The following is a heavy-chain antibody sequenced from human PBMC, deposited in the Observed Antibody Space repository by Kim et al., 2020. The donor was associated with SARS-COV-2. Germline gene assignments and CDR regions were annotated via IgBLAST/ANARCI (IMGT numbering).Heavy chain of an antibody. V-gene: IGHV3-33*01. Sequence: GGSLRLSCAASGFTFSSYAMHWVRQAPGKGLEWVAVVWFDGSNKYYADSVKGRLTISRDNSKSTLYLQMKSLRAEDTAVYYCAREIVTTSEWAFDMWGQGTMVTVSS. CDR1: GFTFSSYA. D-gene: IGHD4-4*01. CDR2: VWFDGSNK. J-gene: IGHJ3*02. CDR3: AREIVTTSEWAFDM.